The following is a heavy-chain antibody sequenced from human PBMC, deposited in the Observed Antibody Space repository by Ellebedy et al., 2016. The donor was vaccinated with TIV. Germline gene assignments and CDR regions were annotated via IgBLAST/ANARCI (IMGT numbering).Heavy chain of an antibody. CDR2: ISSSSTYI. CDR3: ARGGNYDRNPFDY. J-gene: IGHJ4*02. D-gene: IGHD1-14*01. V-gene: IGHV3-21*01. Sequence: GGSLRLSXAAPGFTLTYYSMNWVRQAPGKGLEWVSSISSSSTYINYVDSVKGRFTISRDNAKNTLYLQMNSLRAEDTAVYFCARGGNYDRNPFDYWGQGTLVTVSS. CDR1: GFTLTYYS.